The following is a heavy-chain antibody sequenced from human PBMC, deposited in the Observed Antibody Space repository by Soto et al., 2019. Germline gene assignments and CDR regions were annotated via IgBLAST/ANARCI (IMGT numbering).Heavy chain of an antibody. CDR3: ARGPGYSSGWYRQSSRRPFDY. Sequence: QVQLVQSGAEVKKPGASVKVSCKASGYTFTSYGISWVRQAPGQGLEWMGWISAYNGNTNYAQKLQGRVTMTTNTSTSTAYMELRSLRSDDTAVYYCARGPGYSSGWYRQSSRRPFDYWGQGTLVTVSS. CDR1: GYTFTSYG. D-gene: IGHD6-19*01. J-gene: IGHJ4*02. CDR2: ISAYNGNT. V-gene: IGHV1-18*01.